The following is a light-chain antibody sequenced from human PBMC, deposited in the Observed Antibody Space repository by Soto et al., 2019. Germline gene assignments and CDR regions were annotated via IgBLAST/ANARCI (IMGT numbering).Light chain of an antibody. Sequence: DIQKTQSPSSLSASIGDRVTISCRASQNVATYLNWYQQKPGKAPKLLIYLASTLQSGVPSRFSGSGSGTDFTLTISSLQPEDVAAYFCQQSYSTPYTFGRGTKLEIK. J-gene: IGKJ2*01. CDR3: QQSYSTPYT. CDR2: LAS. V-gene: IGKV1-39*01. CDR1: QNVATY.